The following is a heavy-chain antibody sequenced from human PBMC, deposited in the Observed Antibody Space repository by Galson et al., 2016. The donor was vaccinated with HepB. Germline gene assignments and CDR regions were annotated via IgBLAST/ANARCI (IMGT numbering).Heavy chain of an antibody. J-gene: IGHJ4*02. V-gene: IGHV3-13*01. CDR1: GFTFSTHD. CDR2: IAIAGDK. D-gene: IGHD1-26*01. CDR3: AGGTYSDLDY. Sequence: SLRLSCAASGFTFSTHDMHWVRDAPGKGLEWVSHIAIAGDKYYLGSVKGRFTIPRENAKSSLYLQMNSLRVEDTAVYHCAGGTYSDLDYWGQGTLVTVSS.